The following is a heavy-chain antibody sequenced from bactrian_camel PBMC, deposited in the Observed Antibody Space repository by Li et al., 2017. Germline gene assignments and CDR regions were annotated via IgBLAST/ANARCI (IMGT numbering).Heavy chain of an antibody. CDR2: IDSDGSS. CDR3: AADAFSSPSAAYNY. CDR1: GNTYSYNC. J-gene: IGHJ4*01. Sequence: HVQLVESGGGLVQPGGSLRLACQASGNTYSYNCMGWVRQRPDSEREGTAAIDSDGSSDHADSVKGRFTISKDTTKNTLYLRLNSLKTEDTAVYYCAADAFSSPSAAYNYWGQGTQVTVS. V-gene: IGHV3S53*01.